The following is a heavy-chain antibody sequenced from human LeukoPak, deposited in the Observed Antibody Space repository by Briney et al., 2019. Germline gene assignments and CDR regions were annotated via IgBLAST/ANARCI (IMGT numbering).Heavy chain of an antibody. CDR3: ARDGYNCEDL. Sequence: PGGSLSLSCAASGFTFDYFAMSWVRQTPGKGLEWIAYISRISTAIQYADSVKDRFTISRDNGENSLFLQMNSLRVEDTALYYCARDGYNCEDLWGQGTGVTVSS. CDR2: ISRISTAI. CDR1: GFTFDYFA. J-gene: IGHJ5*02. D-gene: IGHD5-24*01. V-gene: IGHV3-48*01.